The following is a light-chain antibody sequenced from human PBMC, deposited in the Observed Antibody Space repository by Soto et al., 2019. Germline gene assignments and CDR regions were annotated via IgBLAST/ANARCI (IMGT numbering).Light chain of an antibody. CDR3: HQYENWPKT. CDR2: GAS. CDR1: QTISRN. V-gene: IGKV3-15*01. Sequence: EIVMTQSPPTLSVSPGERATLSCRASQTISRNLAWYQQRPGQAPRLLMFGASTRAPGIPARFSGSGSGTEFTLTISSLQSEDFAVYFCHQYENWPKTFGQGTKVDI. J-gene: IGKJ1*01.